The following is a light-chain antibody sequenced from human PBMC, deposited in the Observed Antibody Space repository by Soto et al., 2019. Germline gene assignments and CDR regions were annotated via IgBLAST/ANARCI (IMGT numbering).Light chain of an antibody. J-gene: IGKJ4*01. Sequence: EILLTQSPATLSLSPGERATLSCRASQSVSSYLAWYQQKPGQAPRLLIYDASNRATGIPARFSGSGSGTAFTLTISSLEPEDFAVYYCQQRSNWPRTFGGETKVEIK. CDR3: QQRSNWPRT. V-gene: IGKV3-11*01. CDR1: QSVSSY. CDR2: DAS.